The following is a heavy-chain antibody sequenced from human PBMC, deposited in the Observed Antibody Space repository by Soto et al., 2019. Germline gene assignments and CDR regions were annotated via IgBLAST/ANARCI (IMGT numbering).Heavy chain of an antibody. Sequence: ASVKVSCKASGYTFIGYYMHWVRQAPGQGLEWMGWINPNSGDTNYAQKFQGRVTMTRDTSISTAYTELSRLRFDDTAVYYCARARTNHYNTSAYDFWGQGPLVTGSS. CDR3: ARARTNHYNTSAYDF. D-gene: IGHD3-22*01. CDR2: INPNSGDT. CDR1: GYTFIGYY. J-gene: IGHJ4*02. V-gene: IGHV1-2*02.